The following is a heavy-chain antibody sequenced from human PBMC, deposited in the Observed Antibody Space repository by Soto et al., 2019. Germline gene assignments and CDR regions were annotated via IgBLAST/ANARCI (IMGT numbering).Heavy chain of an antibody. J-gene: IGHJ5*02. CDR1: GFTFSSYS. D-gene: IGHD6-13*01. CDR2: ISSSSSTI. Sequence: PGGSLRLSCAASGFTFSSYSMNWVRQAPGKGLEWVSYISSSSSTIYYADSVEGRFTISRDNAKNSLYLQMNSLRAEDTAVYYCARDTGGAGFCFDPWGQGTLVTVSS. CDR3: ARDTGGAGFCFDP. V-gene: IGHV3-48*01.